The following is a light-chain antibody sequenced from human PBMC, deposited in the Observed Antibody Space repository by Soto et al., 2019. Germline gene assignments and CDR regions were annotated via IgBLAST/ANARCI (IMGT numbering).Light chain of an antibody. CDR3: QQSYSIPPIT. Sequence: IQMTPSPSSLSASVGPRVTITCRASQTINNNLNWYQQKPGKAPKLLIYGASSLQSGVPSRFSGSGSGTEFTLTISSLQPEDFATYYCQQSYSIPPITFGQGTRLEI. V-gene: IGKV1-39*01. J-gene: IGKJ5*01. CDR1: QTINNN. CDR2: GAS.